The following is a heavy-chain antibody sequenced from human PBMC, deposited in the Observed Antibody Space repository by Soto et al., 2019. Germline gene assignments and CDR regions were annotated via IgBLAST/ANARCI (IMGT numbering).Heavy chain of an antibody. CDR2: IYYSGST. J-gene: IGHJ3*02. V-gene: IGHV4-59*01. D-gene: IGHD5-12*01. CDR1: GGSISSYY. CDR3: ARDVGSGSKSGAFDI. Sequence: QVQLQESGPGLVKPSETLSLTCTVSGGSISSYYWSWIRQPPGKGLEWIGYIYYSGSTNYNPSLTSRVTISVDTSKNQFSLKLSSVTAADTAVYYCARDVGSGSKSGAFDIWGQGTMVTVSS.